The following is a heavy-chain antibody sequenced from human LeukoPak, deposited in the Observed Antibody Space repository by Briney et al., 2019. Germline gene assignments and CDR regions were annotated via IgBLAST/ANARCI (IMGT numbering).Heavy chain of an antibody. V-gene: IGHV4-59*01. D-gene: IGHD5-12*01. CDR2: IYYSGTT. J-gene: IGHJ5*02. CDR3: ARDRATPTAPGYWFDP. Sequence: PSETLSLTCTVSGDSITTYFWSWIRQPPGKGLEWIGYIYYSGTTNYNPSLKSRVTISVDTSKSQVSLKLSSVTAADTAVYYCARDRATPTAPGYWFDPWGQGTLVTVSS. CDR1: GDSITTYF.